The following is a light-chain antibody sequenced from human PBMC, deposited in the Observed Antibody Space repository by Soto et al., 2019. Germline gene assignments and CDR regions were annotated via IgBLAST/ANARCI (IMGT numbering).Light chain of an antibody. CDR3: QQFNAYPLT. V-gene: IGKV1-9*01. CDR1: QGISDY. Sequence: DIQLAQYPSFLSASVGDRVTISCRASQGISDYLAWYRQKPGKAPKLLIYGASTLQSGVPSRFSGSASGTEFTLTISSLQPEDFATYFCQQFNAYPLTFGGGTKLEIK. CDR2: GAS. J-gene: IGKJ4*01.